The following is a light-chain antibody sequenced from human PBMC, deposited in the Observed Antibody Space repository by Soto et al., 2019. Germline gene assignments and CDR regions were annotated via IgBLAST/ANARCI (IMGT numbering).Light chain of an antibody. V-gene: IGKV3-20*01. CDR1: ESVCTNC. CDR3: LQYGDSPRT. Sequence: EIVLTQSPGTLSLSPGESATLSCRASESVCTNCLAWYQQKPGRPPRLLLYDVSSRDTGIPDRFSGSGSGTYFTLTISRLEPEDFAVYYCLQYGDSPRTFGRGTKVEIK. J-gene: IGKJ1*01. CDR2: DVS.